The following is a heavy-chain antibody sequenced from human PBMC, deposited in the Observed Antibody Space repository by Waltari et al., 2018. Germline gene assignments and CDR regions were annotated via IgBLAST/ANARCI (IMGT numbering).Heavy chain of an antibody. J-gene: IGHJ4*02. V-gene: IGHV1-69*02. CDR3: ARGRAYYYDSSGTYYFDY. Sequence: QVQLVQSGAEVKKPGSSVKVSCKASGGTFSSYPISWVRQAPGQGLEWMGRIIPIRGIANYEQKCQGRVTITADKSTSTAYMELSSLRSEDTAVYYCARGRAYYYDSSGTYYFDYWGQGTLVTVSS. D-gene: IGHD3-22*01. CDR1: GGTFSSYP. CDR2: IIPIRGIA.